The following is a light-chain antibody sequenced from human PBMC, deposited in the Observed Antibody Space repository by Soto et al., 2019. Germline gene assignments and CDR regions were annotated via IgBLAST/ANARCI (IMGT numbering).Light chain of an antibody. CDR1: QSISSY. J-gene: IGKJ1*01. CDR2: AAS. CDR3: QHYNSYSEA. Sequence: DIQMTQSPSSLSASVGDRVTITSRASQSISSYLNWYQQKPGKAPKLLIYAASTLQSGVPSRFSGSGSGTDFTLTISRLQPDDFETYYCQHYNSYSEAIGQGTKVDIK. V-gene: IGKV1-27*01.